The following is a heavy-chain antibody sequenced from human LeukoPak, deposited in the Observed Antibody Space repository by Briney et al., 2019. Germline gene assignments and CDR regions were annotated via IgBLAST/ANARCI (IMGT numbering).Heavy chain of an antibody. J-gene: IGHJ6*02. Sequence: PGRSLRLSCAASGFTFSDYGMHWVRQAPGKGLEWVSVIWYDGSNKYYADSVKGRFTISRDNSKNTLYLQMNSLRVEDTAVYYCAKEHGDRGYYYYGMNVWGQGTTVTVSS. V-gene: IGHV3-33*06. D-gene: IGHD4-17*01. CDR1: GFTFSDYG. CDR2: IWYDGSNK. CDR3: AKEHGDRGYYYYGMNV.